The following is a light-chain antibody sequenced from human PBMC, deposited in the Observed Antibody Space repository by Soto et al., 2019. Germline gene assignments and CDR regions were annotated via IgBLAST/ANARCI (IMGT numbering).Light chain of an antibody. J-gene: IGKJ1*01. CDR2: DAS. V-gene: IGKV3-11*01. CDR3: QQYGSSPWT. CDR1: QNVGSQ. Sequence: EIVLTQSPVSLSLSPGERATLACRASQNVGSQLAWFQQKPGQAPRLLIYDASNRVTGIPARFSGSGSGTDFTLTISSVEPEDFAVYYCQQYGSSPWTSGKGTKADIK.